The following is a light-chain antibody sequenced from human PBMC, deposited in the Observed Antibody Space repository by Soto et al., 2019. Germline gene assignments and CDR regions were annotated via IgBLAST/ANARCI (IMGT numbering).Light chain of an antibody. CDR1: SSDVGGYNY. CDR3: SSYTSSSTRV. V-gene: IGLV2-14*03. J-gene: IGLJ1*01. CDR2: DVS. Sequence: ALTQPASVSGSPGQSITISCTGTSSDVGGYNYVSWYQQHPGKAPKLMIYDVSNRPSGVSNRFSGSKSGNTASLTISGLQTEDEADYYCSSYTSSSTRVFGTGTKVTVL.